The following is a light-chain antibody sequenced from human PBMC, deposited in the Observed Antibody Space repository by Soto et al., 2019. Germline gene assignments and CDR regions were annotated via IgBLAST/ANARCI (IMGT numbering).Light chain of an antibody. CDR3: SSYTSSSTYV. V-gene: IGLV2-14*01. CDR2: DVS. CDR1: SSDVGGYNY. J-gene: IGLJ1*01. Sequence: QSALTQPAPVSGSPGQSITISCTGTSSDVGGYNYVSWYQQHPGKAPKLIIYDVSNRPSGISNRFSGSKSGNTASLTISGLQAEEEADYYCSSYTSSSTYVFGSGTKLTVL.